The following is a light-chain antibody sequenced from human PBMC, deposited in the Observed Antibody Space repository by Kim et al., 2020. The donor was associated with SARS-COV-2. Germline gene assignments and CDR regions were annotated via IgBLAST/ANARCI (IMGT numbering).Light chain of an antibody. J-gene: IGLJ3*02. Sequence: QSVLTQPPSASGTPGQRVTISCSGSNSNIGSNAVNWYQQLPGTAPKLLIYSNDQRPSGVPDRFSGSKSGTSASLAISGLQSEDEADYYCAAWDDRQIGWVFGGGTQLTV. CDR2: SND. CDR1: NSNIGSNA. CDR3: AAWDDRQIGWV. V-gene: IGLV1-44*01.